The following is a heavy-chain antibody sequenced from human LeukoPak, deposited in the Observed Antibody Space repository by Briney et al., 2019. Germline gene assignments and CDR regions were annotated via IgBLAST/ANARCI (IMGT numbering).Heavy chain of an antibody. Sequence: ASVTVSCKISGHTLTELSVHWVRQAPGKGLEWLGGFDIEDEKRWYQRKFRGRVTVTEDTSIDTAYMELSGLTSDDTAVYFCTTEYMTSAWRWGYWGQGTLVVVSS. CDR2: FDIEDEKR. CDR3: TTEYMTSAWRWGY. V-gene: IGHV1-24*01. CDR1: GHTLTELS. D-gene: IGHD3-16*01. J-gene: IGHJ4*02.